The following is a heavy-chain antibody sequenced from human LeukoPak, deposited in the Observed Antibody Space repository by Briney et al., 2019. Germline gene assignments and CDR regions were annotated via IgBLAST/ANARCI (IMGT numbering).Heavy chain of an antibody. D-gene: IGHD6-13*01. CDR2: IYHSGST. Sequence: SETLSLTCTVSGYSISSGYYWGWIRQPPGKGPEWIGSIYHSGSTYYNPSLKSRVTISVDTSKNQFSLKLSSVTAADTAVYYCARDIKQQLANWFDPWGQGTLVTVSS. CDR1: GYSISSGYY. J-gene: IGHJ5*02. V-gene: IGHV4-38-2*02. CDR3: ARDIKQQLANWFDP.